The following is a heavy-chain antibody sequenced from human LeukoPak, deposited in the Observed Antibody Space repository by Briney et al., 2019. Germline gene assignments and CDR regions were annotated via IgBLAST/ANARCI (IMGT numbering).Heavy chain of an antibody. J-gene: IGHJ4*02. CDR1: AFSLSTYA. V-gene: IGHV3-23*01. CDR3: AKDRPYDCGDSTASFDY. D-gene: IGHD4-17*01. Sequence: PGGSLTLSCAAWAFSLSTYAMIWARHAPGEGRKWVSTICCSGGNTFYTDSVRGRFTISRDNSKNTLYLQMNSLRTEDTAIYYCAKDRPYDCGDSTASFDYWGQGTLVSVSS. CDR2: ICCSGGNT.